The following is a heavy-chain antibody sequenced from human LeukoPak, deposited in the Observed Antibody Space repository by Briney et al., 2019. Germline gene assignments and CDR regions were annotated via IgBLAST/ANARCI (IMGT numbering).Heavy chain of an antibody. CDR2: ISSSSSYI. Sequence: KSGGSLRLSCAASGFTFRIYSMNWVRQAPGKGLEWVSSISSSSSYIYYADSVKGRFTISRDNAKNSLYLQMNSLRAEDTAVYYCARDPSSKGFDYWGQGTLVTVSS. D-gene: IGHD2-2*01. CDR1: GFTFRIYS. V-gene: IGHV3-21*01. J-gene: IGHJ4*02. CDR3: ARDPSSKGFDY.